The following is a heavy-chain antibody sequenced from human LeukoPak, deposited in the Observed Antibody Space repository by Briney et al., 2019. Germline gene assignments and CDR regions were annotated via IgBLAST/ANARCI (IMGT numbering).Heavy chain of an antibody. V-gene: IGHV4-4*02. J-gene: IGHJ4*02. D-gene: IGHD3-9*01. CDR2: IYHSGST. Sequence: SETLSLTCAVSGGSISSSNWWSWVRQPPGKGLEWVGEIYHSGSTNYNPSLKSRVTISVDKSKNQFSLKLSSVTAADTAVYYCARDNYDILTGYYYFDYWGQGTLVTVSS. CDR3: ARDNYDILTGYYYFDY. CDR1: GGSISSSNW.